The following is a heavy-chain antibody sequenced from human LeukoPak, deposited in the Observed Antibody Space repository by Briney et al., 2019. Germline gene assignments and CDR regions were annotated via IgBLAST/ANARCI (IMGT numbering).Heavy chain of an antibody. V-gene: IGHV5-51*01. D-gene: IGHD3-22*01. J-gene: IGHJ4*02. Sequence: GESLKISCKGSGYSFTSYWIGWVRQMPGKGLGWMGIIYPGDSDTRYSPSFQGQVTISADKSISTAYLQWSSLKASDTAMYYCARHGPYDSSGYYYASDYWGQGTLVTVSS. CDR3: ARHGPYDSSGYYYASDY. CDR2: IYPGDSDT. CDR1: GYSFTSYW.